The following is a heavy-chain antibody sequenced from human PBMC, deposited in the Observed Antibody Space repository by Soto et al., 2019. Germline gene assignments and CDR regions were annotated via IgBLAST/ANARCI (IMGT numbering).Heavy chain of an antibody. V-gene: IGHV4-59*08. CDR2: IYYSGST. Sequence: PSETLSLTCTVSGGSISSYYWSWIRQPPGKGLEWIGYIYYSGSTNYNPSLKSRVTISVDTSKNQFSLKLSSVTAADTAVYYCARQVGGWPPWYFDYWGQGTLVTVSS. CDR1: GGSISSYY. J-gene: IGHJ4*02. D-gene: IGHD6-19*01. CDR3: ARQVGGWPPWYFDY.